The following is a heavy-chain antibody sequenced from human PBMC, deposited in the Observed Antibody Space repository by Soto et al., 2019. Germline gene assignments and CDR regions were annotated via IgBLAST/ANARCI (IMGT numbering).Heavy chain of an antibody. D-gene: IGHD2-15*01. CDR3: ARRRGRPFAY. Sequence: SETLTLTCTVSGGSISSYYWSWIRQPPGKGLEWIGYIYYSGSTNYNPSLKSRVTISVDTSKNQFSLKLSSVTAADTAVYYCARRRGRPFAYWGQGTLVTVSS. J-gene: IGHJ4*02. CDR1: GGSISSYY. CDR2: IYYSGST. V-gene: IGHV4-59*08.